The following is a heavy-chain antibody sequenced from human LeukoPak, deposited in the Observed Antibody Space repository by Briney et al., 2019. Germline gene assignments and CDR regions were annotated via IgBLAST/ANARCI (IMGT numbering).Heavy chain of an antibody. CDR3: ARAIQAGV. CDR2: INPNSGGT. V-gene: IGHV1-2*02. Sequence: ASVKVSCKASGYTFTDYYMHWVRQAPEQGLEWMGWINPNSGGTNSAQKLQGRVTMTTDTSTSTAYMELRSLRSDDTAVYYCARAIQAGVWGQGTTVTVSS. CDR1: GYTFTDYY. D-gene: IGHD2-2*02. J-gene: IGHJ6*02.